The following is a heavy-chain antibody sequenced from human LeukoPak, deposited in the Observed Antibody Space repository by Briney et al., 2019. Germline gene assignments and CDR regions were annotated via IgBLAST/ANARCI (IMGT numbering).Heavy chain of an antibody. J-gene: IGHJ4*02. D-gene: IGHD6-19*01. CDR3: ARSTVIAVAGTFDY. CDR1: GGTFSSYA. Sequence: ASVKVSCKASGGTFSSYAISWVRQAPGQGLEWMGWINPNSGGTNYAQKFQGRVTMTRDTSISTAYMELSRLRSDDTAVYYCARSTVIAVAGTFDYWGQGTLVTVSS. V-gene: IGHV1-2*02. CDR2: INPNSGGT.